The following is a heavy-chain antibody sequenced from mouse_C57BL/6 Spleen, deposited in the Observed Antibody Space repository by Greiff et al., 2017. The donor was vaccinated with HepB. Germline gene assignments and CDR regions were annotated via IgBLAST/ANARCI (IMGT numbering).Heavy chain of an antibody. CDR3: ARNDYGSSGAMDY. Sequence: VQLQQPGAELVRPGSSVKLSCKASGYTFTSYWMDWVKQRPGQGLEWIGNIYPSDSETHYNQKFKDKTTLTVDKSSSTAYMQLSSLTSEDSAVYYCARNDYGSSGAMDYWGQGTSVTVSS. D-gene: IGHD1-1*01. J-gene: IGHJ4*01. V-gene: IGHV1-61*01. CDR2: IYPSDSET. CDR1: GYTFTSYW.